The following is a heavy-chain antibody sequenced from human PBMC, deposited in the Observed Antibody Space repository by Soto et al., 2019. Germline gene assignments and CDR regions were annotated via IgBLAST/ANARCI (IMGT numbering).Heavy chain of an antibody. J-gene: IGHJ3*02. CDR3: AKDQGAAGYDAFDI. CDR1: GFTFTTYA. CDR2: SSASGADT. V-gene: IGHV3-23*01. D-gene: IGHD6-25*01. Sequence: GGSLRLSCAASGFTFTTYAMTWVRQAPGRGLEWASGSSASGADTYYADSVKGRFTVSRDNSKNTLYLQMNSLRADDTAIYYCAKDQGAAGYDAFDIWGQGTMVTVSS.